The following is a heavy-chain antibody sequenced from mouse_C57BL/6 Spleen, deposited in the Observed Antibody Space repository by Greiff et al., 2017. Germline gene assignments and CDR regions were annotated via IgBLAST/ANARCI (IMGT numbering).Heavy chain of an antibody. CDR1: GFNIKDDY. CDR2: IDPENGDT. J-gene: IGHJ4*01. D-gene: IGHD1-1*01. CDR3: TTCPGSSYSYAMDY. V-gene: IGHV14-4*01. Sequence: VQLKESGAELVRPGASVKLSCTASGFNIKDDYMHWVKQRPEQGLEWIGWIDPENGDTEYASKFQGKATITADTSSNTAYLQLSSLTSEDTAVYYCTTCPGSSYSYAMDYWGQGTSVTVSS.